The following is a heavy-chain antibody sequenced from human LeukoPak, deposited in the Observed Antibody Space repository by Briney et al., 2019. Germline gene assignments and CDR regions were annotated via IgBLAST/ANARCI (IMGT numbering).Heavy chain of an antibody. D-gene: IGHD3-22*01. J-gene: IGHJ4*02. CDR2: IQHGGRT. Sequence: SETLSLTCAVYGGSLSGDSWSWIRQPPGKGLEWIGEIQHGGRTNYTPSLKSRVTISVDTSKNQFSLKLNSVTAADTAVYYCARGRLYYDSTGYYGWGYYLDYWGQGTLVTVSS. CDR1: GGSLSGDS. V-gene: IGHV4-34*01. CDR3: ARGRLYYDSTGYYGWGYYLDY.